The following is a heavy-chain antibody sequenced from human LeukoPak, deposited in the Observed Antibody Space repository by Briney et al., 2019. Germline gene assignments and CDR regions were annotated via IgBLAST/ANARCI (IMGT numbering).Heavy chain of an antibody. V-gene: IGHV3-48*01. CDR3: ARDGGIVVVPAATYFDY. D-gene: IGHD2-2*01. J-gene: IGHJ4*02. CDR1: GFTFSSYS. CDR2: ISSSSSTI. Sequence: GGSLRLSCAASGFTFSSYSMNWVRQTPGKGLEWVSYISSSSSTIYYADSVKGRFTISRDNAKNSLYLQMNSLRAEDTAVYYCARDGGIVVVPAATYFDYWGQGTLVTVSS.